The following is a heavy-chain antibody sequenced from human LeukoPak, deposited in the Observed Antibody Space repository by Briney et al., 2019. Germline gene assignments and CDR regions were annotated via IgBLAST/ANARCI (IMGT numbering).Heavy chain of an antibody. CDR3: ARESRAHSYGFERSRGMDV. D-gene: IGHD5-18*01. CDR2: ISGSGGST. Sequence: GGSLRLSCAASGFTVSSNYMSWVRQAPGKGLEWVSAISGSGGSTYYAASVKGRFTISRDNSKNTLYLQMNSLRAEDTAVYYCARESRAHSYGFERSRGMDVWGQGTTVTVSS. J-gene: IGHJ6*02. V-gene: IGHV3-23*01. CDR1: GFTVSSNY.